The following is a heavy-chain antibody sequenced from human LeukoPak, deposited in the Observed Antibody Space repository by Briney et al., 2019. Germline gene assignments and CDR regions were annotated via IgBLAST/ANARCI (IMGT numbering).Heavy chain of an antibody. D-gene: IGHD3-3*01. Sequence: GGSLRLSCAASGFTFSSYGMHWVRQAPGKGLEWVAVIWYDGSNKYYADSVKGRFTISRDNSKNTLYPQMNSLRAEDTAVYYCARERAGSILDYWGQGTLVTVSS. CDR1: GFTFSSYG. CDR2: IWYDGSNK. J-gene: IGHJ4*02. CDR3: ARERAGSILDY. V-gene: IGHV3-33*01.